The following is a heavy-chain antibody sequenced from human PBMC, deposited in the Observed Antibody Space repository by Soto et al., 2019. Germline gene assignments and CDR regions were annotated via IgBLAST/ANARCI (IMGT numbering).Heavy chain of an antibody. V-gene: IGHV4-39*01. CDR1: GGSISTSSSY. Sequence: SETLSLTCTVSGGSISTSSSYWGWIRQPPGKGLEWIGTMYYGDTTYYNPSLRSRVTISVDTSKNQFSLKLSSVTAADTAVYYCARVGIAVPPRPPLFYRGQGTLVTVSS. CDR2: MYYGDTT. CDR3: ARVGIAVPPRPPLFY. D-gene: IGHD6-19*01. J-gene: IGHJ4*02.